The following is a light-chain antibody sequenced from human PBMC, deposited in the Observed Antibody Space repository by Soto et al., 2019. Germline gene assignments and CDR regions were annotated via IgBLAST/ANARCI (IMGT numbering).Light chain of an antibody. CDR2: DAS. Sequence: EIVLTQSPATLSLSPGERATLSCRASQSVSSYLAWYQQKPGQAPRLLIYDASNRATGIPARFSGSGSGTDFSLTINTLEPEDFAVYYCQQRRNWPVTFGQGTNLEIQ. CDR1: QSVSSY. J-gene: IGKJ2*01. CDR3: QQRRNWPVT. V-gene: IGKV3-11*01.